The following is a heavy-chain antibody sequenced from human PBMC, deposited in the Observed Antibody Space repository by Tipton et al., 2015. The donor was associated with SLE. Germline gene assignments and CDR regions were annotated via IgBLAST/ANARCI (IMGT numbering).Heavy chain of an antibody. V-gene: IGHV4-61*01. J-gene: IGHJ3*02. CDR3: ARVSAAGTPDAFDI. CDR2: IYYSGST. Sequence: TLSLTCTVSGGSISSSSYYWSWIRQPPGKGLEWIGYIYYSGSTNYNPSLKSRVTISVDTSKNQFSLKLSSVTAADTAVYYCARVSAAGTPDAFDIWGQGTMVTVSS. CDR1: GGSISSSSYY. D-gene: IGHD6-13*01.